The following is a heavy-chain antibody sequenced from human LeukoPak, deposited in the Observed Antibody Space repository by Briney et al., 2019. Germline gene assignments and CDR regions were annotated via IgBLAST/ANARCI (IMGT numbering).Heavy chain of an antibody. CDR1: GYTFTAYY. V-gene: IGHV1-2*02. D-gene: IGHD3-22*01. CDR3: ARGPYYYDTSGNFDD. Sequence: ASVKVSCKASGYTFTAYYIHWVRQAPGQGLECMGWLNPNSGGTNYAQNFQGRVTMTRDTSINTAYMDLSRLSSDDTAVYYCARGPYYYDTSGNFDDWGQGTLVTVSS. J-gene: IGHJ4*02. CDR2: LNPNSGGT.